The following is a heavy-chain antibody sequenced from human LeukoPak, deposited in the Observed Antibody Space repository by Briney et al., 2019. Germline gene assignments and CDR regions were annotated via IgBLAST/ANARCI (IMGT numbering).Heavy chain of an antibody. CDR1: GFNFNNYH. D-gene: IGHD3-16*01. CDR2: ITFSGDTA. CDR3: AKKSQLRGRGAFDI. V-gene: IGHV3-23*01. Sequence: PGGSLRLSCAASGFNFNNYHMTWVRQAPGEGLEWVSIITFSGDTAYYADSVKGRFTISRDNSKNTLYLQMNSLRAEDTAVYYCAKKSQLRGRGAFDIWGQGTMVTVSS. J-gene: IGHJ3*02.